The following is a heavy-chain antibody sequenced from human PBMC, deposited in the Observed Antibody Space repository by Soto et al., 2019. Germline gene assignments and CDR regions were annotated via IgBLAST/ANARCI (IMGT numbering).Heavy chain of an antibody. V-gene: IGHV3-15*01. CDR2: IKTQAEGGTT. CDR1: GFSFINSW. Sequence: VQSVESGGVLVQPGGSLRIACEVPGFSFINSWMSWVRQAPGKGLEWVGRIKTQAEGGTTDYAAPVKGSFTISRDDSKKTLYLQMNSLNTEDTAVYSCGTGSAFDIWGRGTMVSVSP. J-gene: IGHJ3*02. CDR3: GTGSAFDI. D-gene: IGHD1-26*01.